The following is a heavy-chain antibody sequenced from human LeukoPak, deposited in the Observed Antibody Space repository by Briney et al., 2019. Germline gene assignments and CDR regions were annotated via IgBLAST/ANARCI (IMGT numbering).Heavy chain of an antibody. CDR2: IYYSGST. V-gene: IGHV4-39*01. D-gene: IGHD3-22*01. Sequence: PSETLPLTCTVSGGSISSSSYYWGWIRQPPGKGLEWIGSIYYSGSTYYNPSLKSRVTISVDTSKNQFSLKLSSVTAADTAVYYCATPLDYDSSGYYKNWGQGTLVTVSS. CDR3: ATPLDYDSSGYYKN. CDR1: GGSISSSSYY. J-gene: IGHJ4*02.